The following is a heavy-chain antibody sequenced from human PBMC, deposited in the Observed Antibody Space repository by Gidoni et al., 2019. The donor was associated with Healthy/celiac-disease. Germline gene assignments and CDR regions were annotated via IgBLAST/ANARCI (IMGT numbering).Heavy chain of an antibody. Sequence: LSCAASGFTFSNAWMSWVRQAPGKGLEWVGRIKSKTDGGTTDYAAPVKGRFTISRDDSKNTLYLQMNSLKTEDTAVYYCTTDLITTGIVVVTAIGPCAFDIWGQGTMVTVSS. J-gene: IGHJ3*02. D-gene: IGHD2-21*02. V-gene: IGHV3-15*01. CDR2: IKSKTDGGTT. CDR3: TTDLITTGIVVVTAIGPCAFDI. CDR1: GFTFSNAW.